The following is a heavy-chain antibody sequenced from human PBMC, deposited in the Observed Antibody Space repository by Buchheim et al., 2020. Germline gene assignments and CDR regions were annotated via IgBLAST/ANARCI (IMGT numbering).Heavy chain of an antibody. D-gene: IGHD5-24*01. CDR3: ARDGMAIKGYFDY. Sequence: QVQLVESGGGVVQPGRSLRLSCAASGFTFSSYGMHWVRQAPGKGLEWVAVIWYDGSNKYYADSVKGRFNISRDNSKKTLYLQMNSLRAEDTAVYYCARDGMAIKGYFDYWGQGTL. CDR2: IWYDGSNK. CDR1: GFTFSSYG. J-gene: IGHJ4*02. V-gene: IGHV3-33*01.